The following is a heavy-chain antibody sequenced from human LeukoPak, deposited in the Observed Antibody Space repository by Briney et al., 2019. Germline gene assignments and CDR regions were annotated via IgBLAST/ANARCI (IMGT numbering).Heavy chain of an antibody. CDR3: ARDSLHNYGGTGYGYYFDY. CDR2: ISSSGSLV. CDR1: GFDFNIYE. V-gene: IGHV3-48*03. D-gene: IGHD4/OR15-4a*01. Sequence: GGSLRLSRAASGFDFNIYEMIWVRQAPGKEPEWISYISSSGSLVYYADSVKGRFTVSRDNAQKPLFLQMNGLRVEDTAMYYCARDSLHNYGGTGYGYYFDYWGQGTPVTVSS. J-gene: IGHJ4*02.